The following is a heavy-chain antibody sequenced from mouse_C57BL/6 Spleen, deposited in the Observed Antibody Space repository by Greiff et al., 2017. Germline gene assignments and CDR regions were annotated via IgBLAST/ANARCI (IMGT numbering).Heavy chain of an antibody. CDR3: AGSKPSYWYFDV. CDR1: GYSITSGYY. J-gene: IGHJ1*03. D-gene: IGHD2-5*01. Sequence: EVKLVESGPGLVKPSQSLSLTCSVTGYSITSGYYWNWLRQFPGNKLEWMGYISYDGSNNYNPSLKNRISITRGTSKNQFFLKLNSVTTEDTATYYGAGSKPSYWYFDVWGTGTTVTVSS. V-gene: IGHV3-6*01. CDR2: ISYDGSN.